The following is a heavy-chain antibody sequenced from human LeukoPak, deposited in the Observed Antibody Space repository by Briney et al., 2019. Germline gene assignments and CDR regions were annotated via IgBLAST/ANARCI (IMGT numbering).Heavy chain of an antibody. CDR1: GFTFSSYS. CDR3: ARVGVAVAGTGVDY. J-gene: IGHJ4*02. CDR2: IGSSSSYI. D-gene: IGHD6-19*01. V-gene: IGHV3-21*01. Sequence: GGSLRLSCAASGFTFSSYSMNWVRQAPGKGLEWVSSIGSSSSYIYYADSVKGRFTISRDNAKNSLYLQMNSLRAEDTAVYYCARVGVAVAGTGVDYWGQGTLVTVSS.